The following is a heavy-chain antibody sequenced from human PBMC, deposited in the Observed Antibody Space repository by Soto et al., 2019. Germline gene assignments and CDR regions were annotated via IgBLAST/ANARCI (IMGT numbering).Heavy chain of an antibody. Sequence: QSQTLSLTCTVSGASINNYYWSWIRQPPGKGLEWIGYIYYSGSTNYNPSLKSRVTISVDTSKNQFSLKLSSVTPADTAVYYCAIIGSIANWFDPWGQGTLVTVSS. J-gene: IGHJ5*01. CDR3: AIIGSIANWFDP. D-gene: IGHD6-6*01. V-gene: IGHV4-59*01. CDR1: GASINNYY. CDR2: IYYSGST.